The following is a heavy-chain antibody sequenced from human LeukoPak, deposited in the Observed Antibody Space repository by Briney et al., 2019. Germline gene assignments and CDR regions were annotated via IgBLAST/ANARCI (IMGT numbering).Heavy chain of an antibody. CDR3: AAGPWELDF. V-gene: IGHV4-4*09. CDR1: GVSINTYY. Sequence: PETLSLTCTVSGVSINTYYASWIRQAPGKGLEFIGFIYNGGNTNYNPSLKSRATISVDTSNNQFSLRLTSVTAADTAMYYCAAGPWELDFWGQGTLVTVSS. J-gene: IGHJ4*02. D-gene: IGHD1-26*01. CDR2: IYNGGNT.